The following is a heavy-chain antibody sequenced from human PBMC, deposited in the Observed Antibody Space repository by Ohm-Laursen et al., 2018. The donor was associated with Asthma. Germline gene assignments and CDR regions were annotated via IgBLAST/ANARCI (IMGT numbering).Heavy chain of an antibody. J-gene: IGHJ6*02. D-gene: IGHD3/OR15-3a*01. V-gene: IGHV3-23*01. CDR3: ATWTGNYPLDV. Sequence: GSLRLSCAASGFTFSNQAMSWVRQAPGKGLEWVSAISGSGGRTYYADSVKGRFTISRDNSKNTLYLLLNSLRADGTAVYYCATWTGNYPLDVWGQGTKVTVSS. CDR2: ISGSGGRT. CDR1: GFTFSNQA.